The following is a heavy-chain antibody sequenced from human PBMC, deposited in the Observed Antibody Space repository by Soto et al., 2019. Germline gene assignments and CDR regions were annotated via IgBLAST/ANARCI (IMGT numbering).Heavy chain of an antibody. Sequence: SETLSLTCTVSGGSISSGDYYWSWIRQPPGKGLEWIGYIYYSGSTYYNPSLKSRVTISVDTSKNQFSLKLSSVTAADTAVYYCARTITMIVFDYWGQGTLVTVSS. CDR1: GGSISSGDYY. V-gene: IGHV4-30-4*01. D-gene: IGHD3-22*01. J-gene: IGHJ4*02. CDR3: ARTITMIVFDY. CDR2: IYYSGST.